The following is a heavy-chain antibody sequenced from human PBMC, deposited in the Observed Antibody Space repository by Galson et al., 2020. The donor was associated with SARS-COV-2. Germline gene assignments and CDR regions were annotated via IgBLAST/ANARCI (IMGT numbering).Heavy chain of an antibody. J-gene: IGHJ5*02. V-gene: IGHV3-53*01. CDR3: VRDQNL. CDR1: AFADSNNY. Sequence: GGSLRLSCAASAFADSNNYMSWVRQAPGKGLEGVSVFYSGNTYYADSLRGRFTVSSDNSKNSVYLQMNSLRAEDTAVYYCVRDQNLWGQGTLVTVSS. CDR2: FYSGNT.